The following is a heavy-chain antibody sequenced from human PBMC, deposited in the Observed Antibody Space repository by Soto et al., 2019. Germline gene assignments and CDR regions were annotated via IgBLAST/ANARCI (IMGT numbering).Heavy chain of an antibody. CDR3: AKVAYGSGSFDY. D-gene: IGHD3-10*01. CDR1: GCNFVDYT. CDR2: ISWEGGST. V-gene: IGHV3-43*01. Sequence: PGGSQRLPCAASGCNFVDYTIHGVLQATGKGMEWVSLISWEGGSTYYADSVKGRFTISRDNSKNSLYLQMNSLRTEDAAFYYCAKVAYGSGSFDYWVQGTLDTVSP. J-gene: IGHJ4*02.